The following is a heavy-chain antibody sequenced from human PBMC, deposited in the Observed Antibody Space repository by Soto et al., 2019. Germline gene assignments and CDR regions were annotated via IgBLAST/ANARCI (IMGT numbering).Heavy chain of an antibody. CDR3: ANGLSQPPGGWFDP. CDR1: GFTISSYA. Sequence: EVQLLESGGGLVQSGGSLRLSCAVSGFTISSYAMSWVRQAPGKGLEWVSVISGSGGSTYYVDSVKGRFTISRDNSKNTLYLQMNSLRADDTAVYYCANGLSQPPGGWFDPWGRGTLVTVSS. CDR2: ISGSGGST. V-gene: IGHV3-23*01. J-gene: IGHJ5*02. D-gene: IGHD3-16*01.